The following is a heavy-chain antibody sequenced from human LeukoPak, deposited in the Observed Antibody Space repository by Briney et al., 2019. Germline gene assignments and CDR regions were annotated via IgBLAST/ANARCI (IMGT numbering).Heavy chain of an antibody. Sequence: SETLSLSCAVYGGSFSGFYWSWIRQPPGRGLEWIGEINHSGSTNYNPSLKSRLTISVDTSKNQFSLKLSSVTAADTAVYYCAAGCSSTSCFWFYYTDVWAKGTTVTVSS. CDR3: AAGCSSTSCFWFYYTDV. CDR2: INHSGST. V-gene: IGHV4-34*01. CDR1: GGSFSGFY. J-gene: IGHJ6*03. D-gene: IGHD2-2*01.